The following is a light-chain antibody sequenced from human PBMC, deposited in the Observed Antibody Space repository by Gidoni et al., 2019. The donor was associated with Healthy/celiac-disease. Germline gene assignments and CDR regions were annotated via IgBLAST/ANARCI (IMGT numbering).Light chain of an antibody. Sequence: IVLTQSPGTLSLAPGARATLSCRANQIVSSSYLAWYQQKPGQAPKLLIYGASSRATGVPDRFSGSGSGTDFTLTISRLEPEDFAVYYCQQYGSSPPGTFGGXTKVEIK. CDR1: QIVSSSY. V-gene: IGKV3-20*01. CDR2: GAS. J-gene: IGKJ4*02. CDR3: QQYGSSPPGT.